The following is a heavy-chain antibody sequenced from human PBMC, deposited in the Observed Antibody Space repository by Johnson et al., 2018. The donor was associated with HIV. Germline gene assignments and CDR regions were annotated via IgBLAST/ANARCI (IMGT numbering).Heavy chain of an antibody. V-gene: IGHV3-53*01. CDR1: EFTVSSNY. D-gene: IGHD1-14*01. J-gene: IGHJ3*02. CDR2: IYSGGST. CDR3: TTEWDGLDAFDI. Sequence: VQLVESGGKLIQPGGSLRLSCAASEFTVSSNYMSWVRQAPGKGMEWVSVIYSGGSTYYADSVKGRFTISRDDSKNKLYLQMNSLKTEDTAVYYCTTEWDGLDAFDIWGQGTMVTVSS.